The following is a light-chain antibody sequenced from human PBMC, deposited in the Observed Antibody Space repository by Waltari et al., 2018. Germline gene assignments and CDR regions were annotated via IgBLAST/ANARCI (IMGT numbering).Light chain of an antibody. V-gene: IGKV4-1*01. Sequence: DIVMTHSPDSLAVSLGERATIDCKYSQSVLYSSNNKNYFAWYQQKPGQPPKLLIYWASTRETGAPDRFSGSGSGTDFTRTMSSLQAGDVAVYYCQQYYSTPPRTFGQGTKVEIK. CDR2: WAS. CDR1: QSVLYSSNNKNY. CDR3: QQYYSTPPRT. J-gene: IGKJ1*01.